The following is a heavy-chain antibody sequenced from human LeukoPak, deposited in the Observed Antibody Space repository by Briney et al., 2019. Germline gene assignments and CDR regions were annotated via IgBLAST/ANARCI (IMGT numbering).Heavy chain of an antibody. CDR3: AKDRDSSSWFDY. Sequence: GGSLRLSCAASGFTFSSYAMSWVRQAPGKGLAWVSAISGSGGSTYYADSVKGRFTISRDNSKNTLYLQMNSLRAEDTAVYYCAKDRDSSSWFDYWGQGTLVTVSS. CDR1: GFTFSSYA. D-gene: IGHD6-13*01. V-gene: IGHV3-23*01. CDR2: ISGSGGST. J-gene: IGHJ4*02.